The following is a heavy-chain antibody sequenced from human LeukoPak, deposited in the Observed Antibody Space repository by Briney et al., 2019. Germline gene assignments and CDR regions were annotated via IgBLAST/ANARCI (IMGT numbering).Heavy chain of an antibody. CDR2: INHSGST. CDR1: GGSFSDYY. CDR3: ARPYGSGSYYEGYFDF. J-gene: IGHJ4*02. V-gene: IGHV4-34*01. D-gene: IGHD3-10*01. Sequence: SETLSLTCAVYGGSFSDYYWSWIRQPPGKGLEWIGEINHSGSTNYNPSLKSRVTISLDASKNQFSLKLSSVTAADTAVYYCARPYGSGSYYEGYFDFWGQGTLVTVSS.